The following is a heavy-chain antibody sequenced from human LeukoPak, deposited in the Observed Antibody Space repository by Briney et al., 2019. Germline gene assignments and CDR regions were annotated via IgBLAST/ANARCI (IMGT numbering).Heavy chain of an antibody. V-gene: IGHV3-30*02. CDR3: AKDFSHDYGDFGFDY. CDR1: GFTYSSYG. CDR2: IRNDGSNK. D-gene: IGHD4-17*01. J-gene: IGHJ4*02. Sequence: GGSLRLXCAASGFTYSSYGLHWVRKAPGKGLEWVAFIRNDGSNKYYADSVQGRFTISRDNSKNTLYLQMNSLIAEDTAVYYCAKDFSHDYGDFGFDYWGQGTLVTVSS.